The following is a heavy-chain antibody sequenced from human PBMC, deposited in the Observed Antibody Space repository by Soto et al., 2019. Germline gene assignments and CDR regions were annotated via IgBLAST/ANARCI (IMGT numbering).Heavy chain of an antibody. D-gene: IGHD3-16*02. V-gene: IGHV1-18*01. CDR2: ISTYTGDT. Sequence: EASVKVSCKASGYTFTNYDITWLRQAPGQGLEWMGWISTYTGDTNYAQMLQDRVTMTSDTSTATAYMELRSLRSDDTAVYYCARSRLGYRTSWFVHWGQGTLVTVSS. J-gene: IGHJ5*02. CDR1: GYTFTNYD. CDR3: ARSRLGYRTSWFVH.